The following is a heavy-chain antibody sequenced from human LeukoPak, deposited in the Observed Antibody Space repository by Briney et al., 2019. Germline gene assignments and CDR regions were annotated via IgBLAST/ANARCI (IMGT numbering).Heavy chain of an antibody. CDR3: ATDYDILTGYYA. CDR1: GFTFSLYG. V-gene: IGHV3-30*02. Sequence: PGGSLRLSCAASGFTFSLYGVHWVRQAPGKGLEWLAFIRYDGSNKYYADSVKGRFTISRDNSKNTLYLQINSLRAEDTAVYYCATDYDILTGYYAWGQGTLVTVSS. CDR2: IRYDGSNK. J-gene: IGHJ5*02. D-gene: IGHD3-9*01.